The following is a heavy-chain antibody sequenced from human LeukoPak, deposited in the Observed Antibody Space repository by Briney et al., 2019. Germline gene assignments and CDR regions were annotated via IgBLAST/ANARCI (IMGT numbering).Heavy chain of an antibody. J-gene: IGHJ4*02. CDR2: INPNSGGT. D-gene: IGHD3-22*01. CDR1: GYTFTCYY. CDR3: AQGSSSGYYWYYFDY. V-gene: IGHV1-2*06. Sequence: ASVKVSCKASGYTFTCYYMHWVRQAPGQGLEWMGRINPNSGGTNYAQKFQGRVTMTRDTSISTAYMGLSRLRSDDTAVYYCAQGSSSGYYWYYFDYWGQGTLVTVSS.